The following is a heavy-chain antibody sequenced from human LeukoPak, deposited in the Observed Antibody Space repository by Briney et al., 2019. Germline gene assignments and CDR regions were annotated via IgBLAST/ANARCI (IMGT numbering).Heavy chain of an antibody. CDR1: AVSISSYY. CDR3: ARVGGSGSYYYAMDV. J-gene: IGHJ6*02. D-gene: IGHD3-10*01. CDR2: IYYSGST. V-gene: IGHV4-59*01. Sequence: SETLSLTCTVSAVSISSYYWSWIRQPPGKGLEWIGYIYYSGSTNYNPSLKSRVTISVDTSKNQFSLKLSSVTAADTAVYYRARVGGSGSYYYAMDVWGQGTTVTVSS.